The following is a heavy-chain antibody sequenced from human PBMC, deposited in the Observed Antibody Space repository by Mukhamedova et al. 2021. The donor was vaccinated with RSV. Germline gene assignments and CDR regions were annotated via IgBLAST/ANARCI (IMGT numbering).Heavy chain of an antibody. Sequence: GKGLEWIGYIYYSGSTNYNPSLKSRVTISVDTSKNQFSLKLSSVTAADTAVYCCARNFYGSGIALGFWGQGTLGTVSS. D-gene: IGHD3-10*01. V-gene: IGHV4-59*13. J-gene: IGHJ4*02. CDR3: ARNFYGSGIALGF. CDR2: IYYSGST.